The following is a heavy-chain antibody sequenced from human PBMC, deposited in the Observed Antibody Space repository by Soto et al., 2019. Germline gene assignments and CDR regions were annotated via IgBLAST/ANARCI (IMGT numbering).Heavy chain of an antibody. Sequence: PSETLSLTCAVSGGSISRSNWWNWVRQSPGKGLEWIGEINHSGRTNYNPSLKSRVTISVDKSKNQFSLQLSSVNVADTAIYFWVRALEWLDEDGYFACWAQGTLVTVS. CDR1: GGSISRSNW. CDR2: INHSGRT. D-gene: IGHD6-19*01. J-gene: IGHJ4*02. CDR3: VRALEWLDEDGYFAC. V-gene: IGHV4-4*02.